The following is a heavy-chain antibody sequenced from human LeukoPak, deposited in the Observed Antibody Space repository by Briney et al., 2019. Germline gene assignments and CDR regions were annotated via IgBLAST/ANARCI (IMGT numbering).Heavy chain of an antibody. V-gene: IGHV3-33*01. D-gene: IGHD3-10*01. CDR3: ARDRSTNVPSGVDNWFDP. Sequence: GGSLRLSCAASGFTSSSYGMHWVRQAPGKGLEWVAVIWYDGSNKYYADSVKGRFTISRDNSKNTLYLQMNSLRAEDTAVYYCARDRSTNVPSGVDNWFDPWGQGTLVTVSS. J-gene: IGHJ5*02. CDR1: GFTSSSYG. CDR2: IWYDGSNK.